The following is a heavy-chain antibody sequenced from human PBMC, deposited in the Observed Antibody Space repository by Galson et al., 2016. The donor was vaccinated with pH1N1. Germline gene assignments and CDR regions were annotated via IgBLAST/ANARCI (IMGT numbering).Heavy chain of an antibody. D-gene: IGHD6-13*01. CDR2: ITTNSFHI. CDR3: AREWDSRGRFDH. CDR1: GFTFTAYS. J-gene: IGHJ4*02. V-gene: IGHV3-21*04. Sequence: SLRLSCAASGFTFTAYSMNWVRQAPGKGLEWVASITTNSFHIYYTDSVRGRFTISRDNAKNSLYLHMNSLRDDDTAIYYCAREWDSRGRFDHWDQGTLVTVSP.